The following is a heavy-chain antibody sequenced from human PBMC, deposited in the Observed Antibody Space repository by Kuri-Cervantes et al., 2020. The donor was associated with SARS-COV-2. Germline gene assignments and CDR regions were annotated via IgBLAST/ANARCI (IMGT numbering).Heavy chain of an antibody. Sequence: GESLKVSCKASGYTFTSYYMHWVRQAPGQGLEWMGIINPSGGITSYAQKFQGRVTMTRDTSTSTVYMELSSLRSEDTAVYYCARTRIAAAGTDAFDIRGQGTMVTVSS. CDR3: ARTRIAAAGTDAFDI. CDR1: GYTFTSYY. CDR2: INPSGGIT. J-gene: IGHJ3*02. V-gene: IGHV1-46*01. D-gene: IGHD6-13*01.